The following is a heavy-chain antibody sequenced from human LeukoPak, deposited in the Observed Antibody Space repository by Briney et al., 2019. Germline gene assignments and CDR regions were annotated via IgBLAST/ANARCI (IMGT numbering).Heavy chain of an antibody. V-gene: IGHV4-4*09. J-gene: IGHJ3*02. CDR2: IYTSGST. CDR3: ARHEGSEQWLHFAFDI. D-gene: IGHD6-19*01. Sequence: SETLSLTCTVSGGSISSYYWSWIRQPPGKGLEWIGYIYTSGSTNYNPSLKSRVTISVDTSKNQFSLKLSSVTAADTAEYYCARHEGSEQWLHFAFDIWGQGTMVTVSS. CDR1: GGSISSYY.